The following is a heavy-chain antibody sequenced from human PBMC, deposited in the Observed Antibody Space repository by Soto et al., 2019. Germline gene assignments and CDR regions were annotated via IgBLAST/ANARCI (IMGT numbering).Heavy chain of an antibody. CDR3: ALGGRYDILTGYPLGFDY. D-gene: IGHD3-9*01. CDR2: IYPGDSDT. CDR1: GYSFTSYW. J-gene: IGHJ4*02. V-gene: IGHV5-51*01. Sequence: GESLKISCKGSGYSFTSYWIGWVRQMPGKGLEWMGIIYPGDSDTRYSPSFQGQVTISADKSISTAYLQWSSLKASDTAMYYCALGGRYDILTGYPLGFDYWGQGTLVTVSS.